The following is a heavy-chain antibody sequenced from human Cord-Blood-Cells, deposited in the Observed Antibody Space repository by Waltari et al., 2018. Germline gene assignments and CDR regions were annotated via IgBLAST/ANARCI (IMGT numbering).Heavy chain of an antibody. J-gene: IGHJ4*02. CDR3: AGRDY. Sequence: QLQLQESGPGLVKPSETLSLTCTVSGASISSSSYYWGWIRQPPGKGLEWIGSSYYSGSTYYNPTHKSRVTISVDTSKNQFSQKLSAVAAADTAVYYGAGRDYWGQGTLVTVSS. CDR2: SYYSGST. CDR1: GASISSSSYY. V-gene: IGHV4-39*01.